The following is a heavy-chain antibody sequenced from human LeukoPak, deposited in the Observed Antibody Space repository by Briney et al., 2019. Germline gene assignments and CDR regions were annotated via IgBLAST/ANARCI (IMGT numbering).Heavy chain of an antibody. J-gene: IGHJ4*02. V-gene: IGHV3-74*01. Sequence: PGGSLRLSCAASGFTFSSYWMHWVRQAPGKGLVWVSRVNTDGRSTSYADSVKGRFTISRDNAKNTLYLQMNSLRAEDTAVYYCARADGGNVHFDYWGQGTLVTVSS. D-gene: IGHD4-23*01. CDR1: GFTFSSYW. CDR3: ARADGGNVHFDY. CDR2: VNTDGRST.